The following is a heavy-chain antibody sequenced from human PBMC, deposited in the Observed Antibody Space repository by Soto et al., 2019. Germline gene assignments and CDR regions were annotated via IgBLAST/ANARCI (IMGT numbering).Heavy chain of an antibody. CDR3: ARAVAGRVGY. Sequence: QVQLQQWGAGLLKPSETLSLTCAVYGGSFSGYYWSWIRQPPGKGLEWIGEINHSGSTNYNPSLKSRVTISVDTSKNQFSLKLSSVTAADTAVYDCARAVAGRVGYWGQGTLVTVSS. D-gene: IGHD6-19*01. J-gene: IGHJ4*02. CDR1: GGSFSGYY. CDR2: INHSGST. V-gene: IGHV4-34*01.